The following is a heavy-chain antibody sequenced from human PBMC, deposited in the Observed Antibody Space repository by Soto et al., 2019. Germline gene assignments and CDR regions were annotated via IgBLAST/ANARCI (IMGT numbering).Heavy chain of an antibody. J-gene: IGHJ4*02. CDR2: ISGSSGST. CDR3: AKGYRLGELSNRYLLDF. CDR1: GLTFSSYA. D-gene: IGHD3-16*02. V-gene: IGHV3-23*01. Sequence: PGGSLRLSCAASGLTFSSYAMSLVRQAPGKGLEWVSTISGSSGSTYYADSVKGLFTISRDNSKNTLYLQMNSLRAEDTAVYYCAKGYRLGELSNRYLLDFWGQGTLVTVSS.